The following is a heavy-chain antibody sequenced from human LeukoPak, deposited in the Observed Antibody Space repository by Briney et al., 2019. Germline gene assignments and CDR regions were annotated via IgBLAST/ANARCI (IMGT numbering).Heavy chain of an antibody. CDR1: GCSLSTSGVG. Sequence: SGPTLVKRTQTLTLSCTFSGCSLSTSGVGVGWIRQPPGKALEWLALIYWDDDKRYSPSLKSRLTITKDTSKNQVVLTMTNMDPVDTATYYCAHTYTAMVYNWFDPWGQGTLVTVSS. CDR3: AHTYTAMVYNWFDP. V-gene: IGHV2-5*02. D-gene: IGHD5-18*01. J-gene: IGHJ5*02. CDR2: IYWDDDK.